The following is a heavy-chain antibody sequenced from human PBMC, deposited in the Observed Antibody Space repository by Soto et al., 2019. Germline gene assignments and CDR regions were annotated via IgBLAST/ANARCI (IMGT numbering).Heavy chain of an antibody. J-gene: IGHJ4*02. CDR3: ASGRGGIGYYFDY. CDR1: GGSISSGFYY. V-gene: IGHV4-31*03. D-gene: IGHD2-15*01. CDR2: IYYSGST. Sequence: SETLSLTCTVSGGSISSGFYYLSWIRQHPGKGLEWIGYIYYSGSTYYNPSLKSRVTISVDTSKNQFSLKLSSVTAADTAVYYCASGRGGIGYYFDYWGQGTLVTVSS.